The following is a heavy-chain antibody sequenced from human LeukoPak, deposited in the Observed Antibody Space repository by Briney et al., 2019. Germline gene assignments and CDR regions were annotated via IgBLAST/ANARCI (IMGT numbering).Heavy chain of an antibody. Sequence: GGSLRLSCAASGLSLRNAWMSWVRQAPGKGLEWVGRIKTKADNGTTEYAAPVKGRFTMSRDDSRNTLSLQMDSLKTEDTAVYFCAIFYYYGLYWGQGTLVTVSS. V-gene: IGHV3-15*01. CDR3: AIFYYYGLY. CDR1: GLSLRNAW. CDR2: IKTKADNGTT. J-gene: IGHJ4*02. D-gene: IGHD3-10*01.